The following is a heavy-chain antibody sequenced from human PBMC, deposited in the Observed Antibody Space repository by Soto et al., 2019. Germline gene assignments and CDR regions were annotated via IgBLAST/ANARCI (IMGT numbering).Heavy chain of an antibody. J-gene: IGHJ6*02. Sequence: SVKVSCKASGGTFSSYAIIWVRQSPGQGLEWMGGIIPIFGTANYAQKFQGRVTITADESTSTAYMELSSLRSEDTAVYYCARDRPRDIAAAGTGFVDGHYYYGMDVWGQGTTVTVSS. CDR1: GGTFSSYA. V-gene: IGHV1-69*13. CDR3: ARDRPRDIAAAGTGFVDGHYYYGMDV. D-gene: IGHD6-13*01. CDR2: IIPIFGTA.